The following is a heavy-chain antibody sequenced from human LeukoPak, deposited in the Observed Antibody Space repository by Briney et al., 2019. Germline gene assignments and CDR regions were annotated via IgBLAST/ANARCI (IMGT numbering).Heavy chain of an antibody. CDR2: ISSSGSST. V-gene: IGHV3-21*01. CDR3: ARGENYYGLDY. J-gene: IGHJ4*02. CDR1: GFTFSNYG. Sequence: GGSLRLSCAASGFTFSNYGLNWVRQAPGKGLEWVSSISSSGSSTSYADSVKGRFTFSRDNAKNSLYLQMNSLRAEDTAVYYCARGENYYGLDYWGQGTLVTVSS. D-gene: IGHD3-10*01.